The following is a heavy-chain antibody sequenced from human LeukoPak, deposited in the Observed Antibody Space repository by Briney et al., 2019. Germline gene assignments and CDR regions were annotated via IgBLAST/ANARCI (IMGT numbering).Heavy chain of an antibody. D-gene: IGHD2-2*02. Sequence: GRSLRLSCSASGFTFSSYGMHWVRQAPGKGLEWVALISFDGSSKYYADSVKGRFTISRDNSKNTLYLQMNSLRAEDTAVYYCARSAPATAITDYWGQGTLVTVSS. V-gene: IGHV3-30*03. CDR2: ISFDGSSK. CDR3: ARSAPATAITDY. CDR1: GFTFSSYG. J-gene: IGHJ4*02.